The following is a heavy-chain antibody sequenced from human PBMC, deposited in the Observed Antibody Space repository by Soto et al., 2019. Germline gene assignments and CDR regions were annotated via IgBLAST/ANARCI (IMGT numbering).Heavy chain of an antibody. J-gene: IGHJ4*02. Sequence: GGSLRLSCAASGFTFSGSAMHWVRQASGKGLEWVGRIRSKANSYATAYAASVKGRFTISRDDSKNTAYLQMNSLKTEDTAVYYCTTRVVGSSGWGDYWGQGTLVTVSS. V-gene: IGHV3-73*01. D-gene: IGHD6-19*01. CDR2: IRSKANSYAT. CDR3: TTRVVGSSGWGDY. CDR1: GFTFSGSA.